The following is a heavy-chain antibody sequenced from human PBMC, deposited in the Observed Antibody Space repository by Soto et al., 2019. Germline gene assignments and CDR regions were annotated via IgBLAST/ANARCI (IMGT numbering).Heavy chain of an antibody. V-gene: IGHV4-59*08. J-gene: IGHJ6*02. CDR3: VRQGIGSLHGLVDV. CDR2: VYSTGGT. D-gene: IGHD1-26*01. CDR1: SGPSSSHN. Sequence: QVQLQQSGPGLVKPSETLSLTCSVSSGPSSSHNWGWIRQPPGRGLEWIGYVYSTGGTSYNPSLKSRVTISADTSTNHISLTLSSVTDADTAVYYCVRQGIGSLHGLVDVWGQGTTVRVSS.